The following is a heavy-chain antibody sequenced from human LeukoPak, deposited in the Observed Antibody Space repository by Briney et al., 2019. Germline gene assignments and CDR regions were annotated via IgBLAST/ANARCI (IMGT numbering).Heavy chain of an antibody. CDR1: GFSFSSYW. CDR3: ARDNTYMFDY. CDR2: INTDGRTT. D-gene: IGHD2-2*02. V-gene: IGHV3-74*01. Sequence: GGSLRVSCAASGFSFSSYWMNWVRQAPGKGVVWVAHINTDGRTTTYADSVKGRFTVARDNAKNTLYLEMNRLRAEDTAVYYCARDNTYMFDYWGQGTQVTVSS. J-gene: IGHJ4*02.